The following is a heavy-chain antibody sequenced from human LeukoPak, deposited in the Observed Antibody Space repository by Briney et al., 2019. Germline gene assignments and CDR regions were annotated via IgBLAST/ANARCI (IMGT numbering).Heavy chain of an antibody. Sequence: ASVKVSCKASGYTFTSYGISWVRQAPGQGLEWMGWISAYNGNTNYAQKLQGRVTMTTDTSTSTAYMELRSLRSDDTAVYFCAKTLWGLTLLSSDHWGQGTLVTVSS. D-gene: IGHD3-16*01. CDR3: AKTLWGLTLLSSDH. J-gene: IGHJ4*02. V-gene: IGHV1-18*01. CDR1: GYTFTSYG. CDR2: ISAYNGNT.